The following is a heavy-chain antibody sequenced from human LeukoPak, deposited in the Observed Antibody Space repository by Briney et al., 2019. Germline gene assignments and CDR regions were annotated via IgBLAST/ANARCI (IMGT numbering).Heavy chain of an antibody. J-gene: IGHJ4*02. D-gene: IGHD5-12*01. V-gene: IGHV4-34*01. CDR1: GGSFSGYY. CDR3: ARVSQEVDIVDH. Sequence: SETLSLTCAVYGGSFSGYYWSWIRQPPGKGLEWIGEINHSGSTNYNPSLKSRVTISVDTSKNQFSLKLSSVTAADTAVYYCARVSQEVDIVDHWGQGTLVTVSS. CDR2: INHSGST.